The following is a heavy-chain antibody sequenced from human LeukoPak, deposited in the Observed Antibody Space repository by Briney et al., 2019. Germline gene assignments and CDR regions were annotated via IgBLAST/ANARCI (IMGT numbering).Heavy chain of an antibody. J-gene: IGHJ4*02. D-gene: IGHD3-10*01. CDR3: TRVRLTYRGYYGSGSYYTFDY. CDR2: IRSKAYGGTT. Sequence: GGSLRLPCTASGFTFGDYAMSWFRQAPGKGLEWVGFIRSKAYGGTTEYAASVKGRFTISRDDSKSIAYLQMNSLKTEDTAVYYCTRVRLTYRGYYGSGSYYTFDYWGQGTLVTVSS. V-gene: IGHV3-49*03. CDR1: GFTFGDYA.